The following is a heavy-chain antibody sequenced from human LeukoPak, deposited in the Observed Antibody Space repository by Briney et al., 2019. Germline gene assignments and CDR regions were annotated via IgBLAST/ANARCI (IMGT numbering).Heavy chain of an antibody. D-gene: IGHD5-18*01. CDR1: GGSFSGYY. J-gene: IGHJ4*02. CDR3: AREGYSYGYYPRYDY. CDR2: INHSGST. V-gene: IGHV4-34*01. Sequence: SETLSLTCAVYGGSFSGYYWSWIRQPPGKGLEWIGEINHSGSTNYNPSLKSRVTISVDTSKNQFSLQLNSVTPEDTAVYYCAREGYSYGYYPRYDYWGQGTLVTVSS.